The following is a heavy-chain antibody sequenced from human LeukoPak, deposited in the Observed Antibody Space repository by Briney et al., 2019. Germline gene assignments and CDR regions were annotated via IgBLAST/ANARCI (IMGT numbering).Heavy chain of an antibody. J-gene: IGHJ4*02. CDR3: AKDSPPYCGGDCYPFY. V-gene: IGHV3-23*01. Sequence: GGSLRLSCAASGFSFSNYGMSWVRQAPGKGLEWVSAISGSGGSTYYADSVKGRFTISRDNSKNTLYLQMNSLRAEDTAVYYCAKDSPPYCGGDCYPFYWGQGTLVTVSS. D-gene: IGHD2-21*02. CDR2: ISGSGGST. CDR1: GFSFSNYG.